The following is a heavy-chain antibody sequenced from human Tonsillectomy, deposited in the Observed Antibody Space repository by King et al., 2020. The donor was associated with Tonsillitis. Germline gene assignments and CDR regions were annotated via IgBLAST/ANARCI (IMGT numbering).Heavy chain of an antibody. D-gene: IGHD3-10*01. CDR1: GFTFSSYG. Sequence: VQLVESGGGVVQPGRSLRLSCAASGFTFSSYGMHWVRQAPGKGLEWVAVISYDGSNKYYADSVKGRFTISRANSKNTLYLQMNSLRAEDTAMYYCARDRITILRGAPSGIWGQGTMVTVSS. V-gene: IGHV3-33*05. J-gene: IGHJ3*02. CDR3: ARDRITILRGAPSGI. CDR2: ISYDGSNK.